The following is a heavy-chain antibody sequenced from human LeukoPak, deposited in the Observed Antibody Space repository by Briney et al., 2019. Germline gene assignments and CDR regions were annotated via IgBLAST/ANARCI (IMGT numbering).Heavy chain of an antibody. CDR3: ARGGGGYYGSGSYSSDAFDI. D-gene: IGHD3-10*01. J-gene: IGHJ3*02. CDR1: GFTFSSYS. Sequence: GGSLRLSCAASGFTFSSYSMNWVRQAPGKGLEWVSSISSSSSYIYYADSVKGRFTISRDNAKNTLYLQMNSLRAEDTAVYYCARGGGGYYGSGSYSSDAFDIWGQGTMVTVSS. V-gene: IGHV3-21*01. CDR2: ISSSSSYI.